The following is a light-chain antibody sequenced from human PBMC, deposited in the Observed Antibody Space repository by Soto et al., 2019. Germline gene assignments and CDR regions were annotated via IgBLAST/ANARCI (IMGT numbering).Light chain of an antibody. J-gene: IGLJ3*02. CDR3: CSYAGSGKVV. CDR2: EVS. V-gene: IGLV2-23*02. CDR1: SSDIGSYNL. Sequence: QSALTQPASVSGSLGQSISSSCTGTSSDIGSYNLVSWYQQYPGKAPKLMILEVSERPSGVSNRFSGSKSGDTASLTISGLQAEDEADYYCCSYAGSGKVVFGGGTKLTVL.